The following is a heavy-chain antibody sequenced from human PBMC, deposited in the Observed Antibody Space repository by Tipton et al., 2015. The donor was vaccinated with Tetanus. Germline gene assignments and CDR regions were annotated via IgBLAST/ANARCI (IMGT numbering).Heavy chain of an antibody. Sequence: SLRLSCVASGFTLSAYAMRWVRQAPGKGLEWVSGISGTGATADYADSVKGRFTITKDDSKNTLYLQMRSLRVEDTAVYYCVRDGYNFIPFDYWGQGTLVTVSS. CDR2: ISGTGATA. D-gene: IGHD5-24*01. V-gene: IGHV3-23*01. J-gene: IGHJ4*02. CDR1: GFTLSAYA. CDR3: VRDGYNFIPFDY.